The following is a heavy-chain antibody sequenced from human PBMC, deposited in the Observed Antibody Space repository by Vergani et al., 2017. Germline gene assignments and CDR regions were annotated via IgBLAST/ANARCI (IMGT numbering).Heavy chain of an antibody. V-gene: IGHV4-34*01. CDR3: ARHRTVTTWFDP. CDR2: INHIGST. Sequence: QVQLQQWGAGLLKPSETLSLTCAVYGGSFSGYYWSWIRQPPGKGLEWIGEINHIGSTNYNPSLKSRVTISVDTSKNQFSLKLSSVTAADTAVYYCARHRTVTTWFDPWGQGTLVTVSS. J-gene: IGHJ5*02. CDR1: GGSFSGYY. D-gene: IGHD4-11*01.